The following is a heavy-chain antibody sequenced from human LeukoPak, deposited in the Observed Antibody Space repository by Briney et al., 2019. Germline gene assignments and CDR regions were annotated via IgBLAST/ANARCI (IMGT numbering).Heavy chain of an antibody. CDR2: ISGSGGST. J-gene: IGHJ4*02. CDR3: TKQLHSSSHYGIGY. D-gene: IGHD1-26*01. V-gene: IGHV3-23*01. CDR1: GFTFSNYA. Sequence: GGTLRLSCAASGFTFSNYAMTWVRQAPGKGPEWLATISGSGGSTYSADSVKGRLAISRDNSKNTLFLRMSSLRAADTAIYYCTKQLHSSSHYGIGYWGQGTLVSVSS.